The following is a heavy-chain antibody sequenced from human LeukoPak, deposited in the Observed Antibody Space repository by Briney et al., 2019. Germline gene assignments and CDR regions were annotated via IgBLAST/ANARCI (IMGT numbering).Heavy chain of an antibody. CDR2: ISAYNGYT. Sequence: ASVKVSCKASGYTFTNYGISWVRQAPGQGLEWMGWISAYNGYTDYAQKLQFRVTMTTDTSTSTAYMELRSLRSDDTAVYYCARDKAVTAEVTQHFQHWGQGTLVTVSS. V-gene: IGHV1-18*01. D-gene: IGHD4-23*01. CDR1: GYTFTNYG. CDR3: ARDKAVTAEVTQHFQH. J-gene: IGHJ1*01.